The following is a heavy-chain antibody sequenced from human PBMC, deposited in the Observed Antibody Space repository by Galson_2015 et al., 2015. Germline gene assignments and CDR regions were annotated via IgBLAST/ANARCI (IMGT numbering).Heavy chain of an antibody. D-gene: IGHD2-2*01. V-gene: IGHV3-15*01. Sequence: SLRLSCAASGFTFSNAWMSWVRQAPGKGLEWVGRIRSKTDGGTTDYAAPVKGRFTISRDDSKNTLYLQMNSLKTEDTAVYYCTTAPDIVVVPAANSYYYGMDVWGQGTTVTVSS. CDR2: IRSKTDGGTT. CDR3: TTAPDIVVVPAANSYYYGMDV. CDR1: GFTFSNAW. J-gene: IGHJ6*02.